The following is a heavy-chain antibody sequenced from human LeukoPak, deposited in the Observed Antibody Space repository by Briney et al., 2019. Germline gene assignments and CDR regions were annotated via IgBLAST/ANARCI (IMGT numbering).Heavy chain of an antibody. Sequence: GGSLRLSCAASGFTFTSYGMHWVRQAPGKGLEWVAVIWYDGSNKYYADSVKGRFTISRDTSKNTLFPQMDSLRAEDTAVYYCARDGYNVAFDIWGQGTMVTVSS. D-gene: IGHD1-14*01. V-gene: IGHV3-33*01. CDR1: GFTFTSYG. CDR2: IWYDGSNK. CDR3: ARDGYNVAFDI. J-gene: IGHJ3*02.